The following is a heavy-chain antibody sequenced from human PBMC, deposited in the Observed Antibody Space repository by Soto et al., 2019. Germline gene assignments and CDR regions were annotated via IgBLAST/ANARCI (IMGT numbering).Heavy chain of an antibody. V-gene: IGHV4-61*01. CDR1: GGSVSSGSYY. D-gene: IGHD6-19*01. CDR3: ARGIEGWYQGRYYDGMDV. Sequence: QVQLQESGPGLVKPSETLSLTCTVSGGSVSSGSYYWSWIRQPPGKGLEWIGYIYYSGSTNYNPSRQSRVTISVDTSKNQFSLKLSSVTAADTAVYYCARGIEGWYQGRYYDGMDVWGQGTTFTVSS. CDR2: IYYSGST. J-gene: IGHJ6*02.